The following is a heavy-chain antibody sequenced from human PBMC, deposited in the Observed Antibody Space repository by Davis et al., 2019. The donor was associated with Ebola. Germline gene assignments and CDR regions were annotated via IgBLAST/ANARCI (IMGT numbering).Heavy chain of an antibody. CDR3: ARGSGVF. CDR2: IKHDGSEK. V-gene: IGHV3-7*01. CDR1: GFTFRNYW. J-gene: IGHJ3*01. D-gene: IGHD1-14*01. Sequence: GGSLRLSCAASGFTFRNYWMSWVRQAPGKGLEWVANIKHDGSEKYYVDSVKGRFTISRDNTENSLSLQMNSLRAEDTAVHYCARGSGVFWGQGTMVTVSS.